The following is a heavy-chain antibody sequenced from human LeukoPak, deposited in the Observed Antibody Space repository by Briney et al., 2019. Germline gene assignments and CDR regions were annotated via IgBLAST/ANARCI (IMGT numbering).Heavy chain of an antibody. CDR3: ARDLSSGWYYFDY. J-gene: IGHJ4*02. D-gene: IGHD6-19*01. CDR2: IIPIFGTA. CDR1: GGTFSSYA. V-gene: IGHV1-69*01. Sequence: ASVKVSCKASGGTFSSYAISWVRQAPGQGLEWMGGIIPIFGTANYAQKFQVRVTVTADESTSTAYMELSSLRSEDTAVYYCARDLSSGWYYFDYWGQGTLVTVSS.